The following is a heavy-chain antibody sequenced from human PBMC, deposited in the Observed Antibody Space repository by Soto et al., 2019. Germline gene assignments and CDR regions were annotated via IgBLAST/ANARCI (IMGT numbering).Heavy chain of an antibody. CDR1: GYTFTNYG. Sequence: GASVKVSCKASGYTFTNYGITWVRQAPGQGLEWMGWITASNGNANYAREIQGRLTLTRDTSTNTASMELRSLRSDDTAVYSCARAASSSSTRCYANFHYGLTVWGQGTTVTVSS. J-gene: IGHJ6*02. CDR2: ITASNGNA. CDR3: ARAASSSSTRCYANFHYGLTV. D-gene: IGHD2-2*01. V-gene: IGHV1-18*01.